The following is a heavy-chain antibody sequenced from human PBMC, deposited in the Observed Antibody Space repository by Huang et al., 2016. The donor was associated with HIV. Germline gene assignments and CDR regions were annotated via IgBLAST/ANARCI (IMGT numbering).Heavy chain of an antibody. J-gene: IGHJ4*02. D-gene: IGHD2-2*01. Sequence: QAQLVQSRAEVQKPGASVKVSCKVSEYTLTELSIHWVRQPPGKGLEWMGSLDPEIGERLYAQKFQGRVTMTEDTSTETAFMELSGLRPEDTAVYYCATGYDVFFDFWGQGTLVTVSS. CDR3: ATGYDVFFDF. V-gene: IGHV1-24*01. CDR2: LDPEIGER. CDR1: EYTLTELS.